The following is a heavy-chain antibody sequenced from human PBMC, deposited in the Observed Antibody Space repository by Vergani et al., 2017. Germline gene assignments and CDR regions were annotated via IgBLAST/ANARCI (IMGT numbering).Heavy chain of an antibody. CDR1: GFTFSSYG. Sequence: QVQLVESGGGVAQPGGSLRLSCAASGFTFSSYGMHWVRQAPGKGLEWVAFIRYDGSNDYYADSVKGRFTISRDNSKNTLYLQMNSLRAEDTAVYYCAKEGAEVPSYGMDVWGQGTTVTVSS. J-gene: IGHJ6*02. D-gene: IGHD1-1*01. CDR2: IRYDGSND. CDR3: AKEGAEVPSYGMDV. V-gene: IGHV3-30*02.